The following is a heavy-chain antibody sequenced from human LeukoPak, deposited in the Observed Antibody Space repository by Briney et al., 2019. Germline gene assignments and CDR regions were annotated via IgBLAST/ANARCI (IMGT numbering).Heavy chain of an antibody. V-gene: IGHV4-61*08. CDR3: ATRKLGNDY. CDR1: GGSISSGGYY. D-gene: IGHD7-27*01. Sequence: SETLSLTCTVSGGSISSGGYYWSWIRQPPGKGLEWIGYIYYSGSTNYNPSLKSRVTISADTSKNQFSLKLYSVTAADTAVYYCATRKLGNDYWGQGTLVTVSS. CDR2: IYYSGST. J-gene: IGHJ4*02.